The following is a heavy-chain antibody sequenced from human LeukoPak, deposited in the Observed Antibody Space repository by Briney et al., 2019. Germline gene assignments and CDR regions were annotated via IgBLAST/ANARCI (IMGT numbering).Heavy chain of an antibody. J-gene: IGHJ4*02. CDR2: ISYDGSNK. Sequence: GGSLRLSCAASGFTFSSYAMHWVRQAPGKGLEWVAVISYDGSNKYYADSVKGRFTISRDNSKNTLNLQMNSLRAEDTAVYYCARVAVGATRVDFDYWGQGTLVTVSS. D-gene: IGHD1-26*01. V-gene: IGHV3-30-3*01. CDR1: GFTFSSYA. CDR3: ARVAVGATRVDFDY.